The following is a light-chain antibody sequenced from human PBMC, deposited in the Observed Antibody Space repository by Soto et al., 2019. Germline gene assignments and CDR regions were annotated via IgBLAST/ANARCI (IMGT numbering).Light chain of an antibody. V-gene: IGLV4-69*01. J-gene: IGLJ2*01. CDR3: QTWGTGFQF. CDR1: SGHSSYA. Sequence: QPVLTQSPSASASLGASVKLTCTLSSGHSSYAIAWHQQQPGKGPRYLMDLNNDGSHTKGDGIPDRFSGSSSGADRFLIISSLQSEDEADYYCQTWGTGFQFFGCGTKLTVL. CDR2: LNNDGSH.